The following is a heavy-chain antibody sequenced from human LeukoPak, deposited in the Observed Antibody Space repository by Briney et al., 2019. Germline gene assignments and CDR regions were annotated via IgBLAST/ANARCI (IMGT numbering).Heavy chain of an antibody. CDR1: GFTLSGYG. CDR2: TSYDGSNE. CDR3: AKDHWTDSSGPHFDY. D-gene: IGHD3-22*01. V-gene: IGHV3-30*18. Sequence: GGSLRLSCTTSGFTLSGYGMHWVRQTPGRGLEWVAATSYDGSNEYYADSVKGRFTVSRDNSRDTLYLHMNSLRPEDTAVYYCAKDHWTDSSGPHFDYWGQGTLVTGSS. J-gene: IGHJ4*02.